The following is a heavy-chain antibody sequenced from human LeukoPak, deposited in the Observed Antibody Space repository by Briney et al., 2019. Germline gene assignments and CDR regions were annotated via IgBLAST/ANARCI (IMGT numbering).Heavy chain of an antibody. CDR2: IHTSGTT. CDR3: ARGRDTVGYGIFDY. CDR1: DGSISSYH. Sequence: SETPSLTCTVPDGSISSYHWSWIRQTAGKGLDWIGRIHTSGTTNYNPSLKSRVTMSVDASKNQFSLKVSSVTAADTAVYYCARGRDTVGYGIFDYWGQGTLLTVSS. V-gene: IGHV4-4*07. J-gene: IGHJ4*02. D-gene: IGHD2-8*02.